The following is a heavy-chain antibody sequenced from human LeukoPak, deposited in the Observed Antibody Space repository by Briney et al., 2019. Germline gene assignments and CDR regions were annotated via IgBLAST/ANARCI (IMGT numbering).Heavy chain of an antibody. J-gene: IGHJ3*02. CDR1: GFTFSNYC. CDR3: ARSPTVTTGNDAFDI. V-gene: IGHV3-7*04. D-gene: IGHD4-17*01. CDR2: IQQDGSEK. Sequence: GGSLRLSCAASGFTFSNYCMTWVRQAPGKGLEWVANIQQDGSEKYYVDSVKGRFTISRDNAKNSLYLQMNSLRAEDTAVYYCARSPTVTTGNDAFDIWGQGTMVTVSS.